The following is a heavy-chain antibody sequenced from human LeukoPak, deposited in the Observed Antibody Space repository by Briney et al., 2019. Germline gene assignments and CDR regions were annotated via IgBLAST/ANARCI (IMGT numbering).Heavy chain of an antibody. J-gene: IGHJ4*02. V-gene: IGHV3-23*01. CDR1: GFSFSTYA. Sequence: PGGSLRLPCAASGFSFSTYAMGWVRQAPGKGLEWVSSISGTGDSTYYADAVKGRFTISRDNSKNTLYLQMNSLRAEDTAVYYCVEDVVVIVAAKPGIWGQGTLVTVSS. D-gene: IGHD2-15*01. CDR2: ISGTGDST. CDR3: VEDVVVIVAAKPGI.